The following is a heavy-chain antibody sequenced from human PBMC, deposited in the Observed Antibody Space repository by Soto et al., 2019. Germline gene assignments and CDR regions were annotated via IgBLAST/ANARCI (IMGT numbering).Heavy chain of an antibody. CDR2: IYHSGST. CDR1: GGSISSGGYS. D-gene: IGHD4-17*01. Sequence: QLQLQESGSGLVKPSQTLSLTCAVSGGSISSGGYSWSWIRQPPGKGLEWIGYIYHSGSTYYNPSLKSRVTISVDRSKNQFSLKLSSVTAADTAVYYCARDVPYGGNPGYFQHWGQGTLVTVSS. J-gene: IGHJ1*01. V-gene: IGHV4-30-2*01. CDR3: ARDVPYGGNPGYFQH.